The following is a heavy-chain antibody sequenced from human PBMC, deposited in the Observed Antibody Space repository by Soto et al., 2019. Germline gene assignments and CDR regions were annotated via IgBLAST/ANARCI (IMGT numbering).Heavy chain of an antibody. J-gene: IGHJ4*02. CDR2: MNPNSGNT. D-gene: IGHD3-10*01. CDR1: GYTFTSYD. Sequence: QVQLVQSGAEVKKPGASVKVSCKASGYTFTSYDINWVRQATGQGLEWMGWMNPNSGNTAYAQKFQGGXTXTXXTSISTAYMELSSLRSEDTAVYYCARERVRFGMTYWGQGTLVTVSS. V-gene: IGHV1-8*01. CDR3: ARERVRFGMTY.